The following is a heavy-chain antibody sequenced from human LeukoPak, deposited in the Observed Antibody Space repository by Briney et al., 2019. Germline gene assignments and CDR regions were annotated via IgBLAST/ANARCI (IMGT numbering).Heavy chain of an antibody. J-gene: IGHJ6*03. CDR2: ISTNGGRA. D-gene: IGHD6-13*01. CDR3: ARDPAAAGTDYYYYYMDV. V-gene: IGHV3-23*01. Sequence: GGSLRLSCAASGFTFSNYAMAWVRQAPGKGLEWVSRISTNGGRADYADSVKGRFTISRDNAKNSLYLQMNSLRAEDTAVYYCARDPAAAGTDYYYYYMDVWGKGTTVTVSS. CDR1: GFTFSNYA.